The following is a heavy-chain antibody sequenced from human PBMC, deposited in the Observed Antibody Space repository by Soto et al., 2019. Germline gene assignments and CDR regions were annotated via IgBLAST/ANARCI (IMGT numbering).Heavy chain of an antibody. CDR3: ARDYSSGYYYAGSEAGGS. CDR1: GFTFSSYG. V-gene: IGHV3-33*01. Sequence: QVQLVESGGGVVQPGRSLRLSCAASGFTFSSYGMHWVRQAPGKGLEWVAVIWYDGSNKYYADSVKGRFTISRDNSKNTLYLQMNSLRAEDTAVYYCARDYSSGYYYAGSEAGGSWGQGTLVTVSS. J-gene: IGHJ5*02. D-gene: IGHD3-22*01. CDR2: IWYDGSNK.